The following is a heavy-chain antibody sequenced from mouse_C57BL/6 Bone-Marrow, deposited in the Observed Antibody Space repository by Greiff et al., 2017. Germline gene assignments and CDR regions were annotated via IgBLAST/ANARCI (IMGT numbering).Heavy chain of an antibody. Sequence: EVQLVESGGGLVKPGGSLKLSCAASGFTFSSYAMSWVRQTPEKRLEWVSTISDGGSYTYYPDNVKGRFTISRDNAKNNLYLQMSHLKSEDTAMYYCAREGYGSSYHWYFDVWGTGTTVTVSS. CDR1: GFTFSSYA. CDR2: ISDGGSYT. D-gene: IGHD1-1*01. J-gene: IGHJ1*03. CDR3: AREGYGSSYHWYFDV. V-gene: IGHV5-4*01.